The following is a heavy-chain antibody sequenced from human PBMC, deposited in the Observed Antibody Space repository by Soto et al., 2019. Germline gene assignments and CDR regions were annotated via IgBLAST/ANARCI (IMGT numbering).Heavy chain of an antibody. CDR2: VYRTGST. J-gene: IGHJ4*02. CDR3: ATAFGGWPPDS. D-gene: IGHD6-19*01. Sequence: SETLSLTCAVSGGSISTSNWWSWVRQPPGKGLEWIGEVYRTGSTNYNPSLESRLTISVDKSKNQFSLNLTSVTAADTAVYYCATAFGGWPPDSWGQGTLVTVSS. CDR1: GGSISTSNW. V-gene: IGHV4-4*02.